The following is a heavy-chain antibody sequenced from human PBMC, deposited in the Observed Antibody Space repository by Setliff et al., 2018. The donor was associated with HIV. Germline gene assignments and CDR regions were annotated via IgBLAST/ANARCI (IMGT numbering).Heavy chain of an antibody. D-gene: IGHD1-26*01. Sequence: HPGGSLRLSCAASGFTFTSYSMHWVRQAPGKGLEWLALISYDGSTTYYADSLKGRFTISRDNSKKTLYLQMKSLRGDDSAVYFCARARFSGSYYEGYFDSWGQGTPVTVSS. CDR2: ISYDGSTT. CDR1: GFTFTSYS. J-gene: IGHJ4*02. V-gene: IGHV3-30*03. CDR3: ARARFSGSYYEGYFDS.